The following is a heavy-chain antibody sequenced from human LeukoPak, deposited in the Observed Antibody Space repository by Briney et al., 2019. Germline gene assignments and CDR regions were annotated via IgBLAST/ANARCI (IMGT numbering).Heavy chain of an antibody. Sequence: GGSLRLSCAASGFTFDDYAMHWVRQAPGKGLGWVSGISWNSGSIGYADSVKGRFTISRDNAKNSLYLQMNSLRAEDTALYYCAKDARGYNYEGNYGYDYWGQGTLVTVSS. CDR3: AKDARGYNYEGNYGYDY. CDR2: ISWNSGSI. D-gene: IGHD5-24*01. J-gene: IGHJ4*02. CDR1: GFTFDDYA. V-gene: IGHV3-9*01.